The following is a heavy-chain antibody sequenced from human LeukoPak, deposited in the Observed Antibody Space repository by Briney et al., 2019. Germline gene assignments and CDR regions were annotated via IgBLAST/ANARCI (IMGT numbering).Heavy chain of an antibody. CDR2: ISSSSSYI. Sequence: PGGSLRLSCAASGFTFSSYWMSWVRQAPGKGLEWVSSISSSSSYIYYADSVKGRFTISRDNAKNSLYLQMNSLRAEDTAVYYCARGGNWNYDYWGQGTLVTVSS. CDR1: GFTFSSYW. D-gene: IGHD1-7*01. J-gene: IGHJ4*02. CDR3: ARGGNWNYDY. V-gene: IGHV3-21*01.